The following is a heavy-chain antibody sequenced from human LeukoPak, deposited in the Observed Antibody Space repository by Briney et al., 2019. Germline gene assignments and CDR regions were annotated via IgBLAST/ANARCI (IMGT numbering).Heavy chain of an antibody. D-gene: IGHD3-9*01. V-gene: IGHV1-18*01. CDR3: ARDPGSDYDILTGYLGPDY. CDR2: ISAYNGNT. Sequence: ASVKVSCKASGYTFTSYGISWVRQAPGQGLEWMGWISAYNGNTNYAQKLQGRVTMTTDTSTSTAYMELRSLRSDDTAVYYCARDPGSDYDILTGYLGPDYWGQGTLVTVSS. J-gene: IGHJ4*02. CDR1: GYTFTSYG.